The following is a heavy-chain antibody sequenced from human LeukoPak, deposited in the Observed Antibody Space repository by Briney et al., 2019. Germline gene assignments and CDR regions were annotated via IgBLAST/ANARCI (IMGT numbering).Heavy chain of an antibody. CDR2: VDPEDGET. CDR1: GYTFTDYY. V-gene: IGHV1-69-2*01. J-gene: IGHJ3*02. CDR3: AMGVGHIPDAFDI. D-gene: IGHD1-26*01. Sequence: GASMKVSCKASGYTFTDYYMHWVQQAPGKGLEWMGRVDPEDGETIYAEKFQGRVTITADTSTDTAYMELSSLRSEDTAVYYCAMGVGHIPDAFDIWGQGTMVTVSS.